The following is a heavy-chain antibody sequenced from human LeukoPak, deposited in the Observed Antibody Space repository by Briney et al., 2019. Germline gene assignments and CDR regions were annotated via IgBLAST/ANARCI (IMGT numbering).Heavy chain of an antibody. V-gene: IGHV4-31*03. CDR1: GGSISSGGYH. D-gene: IGHD6-19*01. Sequence: PSGTLSLTCTVSGGSISSGGYHWSWIRQHPGKGLEWIGYIYYSGSSYYNPSLKSRVSISVDTSKNQFSLKLSSVTAADTAVYYCARREQWLPFDYWGQGTLVTVSS. J-gene: IGHJ4*02. CDR2: IYYSGSS. CDR3: ARREQWLPFDY.